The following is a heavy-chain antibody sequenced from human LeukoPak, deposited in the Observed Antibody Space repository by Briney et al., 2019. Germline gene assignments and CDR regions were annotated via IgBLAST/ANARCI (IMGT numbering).Heavy chain of an antibody. J-gene: IGHJ4*02. D-gene: IGHD4-17*01. Sequence: PGGSLRLSCAASGFTFSSYGMHWVRQAPGKGLEWVAGISYDGPNKYYADSVKGRFTISRDNSKNTLYLQMNSVRVEDTAVYYCAKATSVTTLFDYWGQGTLVTVSS. V-gene: IGHV3-30*18. CDR2: ISYDGPNK. CDR1: GFTFSSYG. CDR3: AKATSVTTLFDY.